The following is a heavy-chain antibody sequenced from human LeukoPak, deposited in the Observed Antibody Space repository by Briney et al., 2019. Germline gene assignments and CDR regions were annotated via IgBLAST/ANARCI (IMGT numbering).Heavy chain of an antibody. J-gene: IGHJ3*02. D-gene: IGHD3-16*01. V-gene: IGHV4-31*03. CDR1: GGSISSGGYY. Sequence: SETLSLTCTVSGGSISSGGYYWSWIRQHPGRGLEWIGYIYYSGSTYYNPSLKSRVTISVDTSKNQFSLKLSSVTAADTAVYYCASEPGSRGGFDIWGQGTMVTVSS. CDR3: ASEPGSRGGFDI. CDR2: IYYSGST.